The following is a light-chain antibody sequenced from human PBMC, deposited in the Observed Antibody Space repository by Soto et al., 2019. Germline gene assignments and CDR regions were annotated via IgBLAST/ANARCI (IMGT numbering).Light chain of an antibody. CDR2: GAS. Sequence: EIVLTQSRGTLSLSPGERATLSCRASQSVSSSYLAWYQQKPGQAPRLLIYGASSRATGIPDRFSGSGSGTDFTLTISRLEPEDFAVYYCQQYDSSPKTFGQGTKVDIK. CDR1: QSVSSSY. V-gene: IGKV3-20*01. J-gene: IGKJ1*01. CDR3: QQYDSSPKT.